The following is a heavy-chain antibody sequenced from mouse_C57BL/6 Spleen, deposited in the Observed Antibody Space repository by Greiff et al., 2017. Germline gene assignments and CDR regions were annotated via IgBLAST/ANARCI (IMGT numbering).Heavy chain of an antibody. D-gene: IGHD2-1*01. CDR1: GYTFTSYW. J-gene: IGHJ4*01. CDR3: ARFYGKDYAMDY. CDR2: IDPSDSDT. Sequence: VQLQQSGAELVKPGASVKLSCKASGYTFTSYWMHWVKQRPIQGLEWIGNIDPSDSDTHYNQKFKDKATLTVDKSSSTAYMQLSSLTSEDSAVYYCARFYGKDYAMDYWGQGTSVTVSS. V-gene: IGHV1-52*01.